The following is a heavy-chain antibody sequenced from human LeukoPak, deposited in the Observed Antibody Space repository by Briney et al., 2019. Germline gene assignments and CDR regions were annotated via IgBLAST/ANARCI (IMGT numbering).Heavy chain of an antibody. Sequence: GGSLRLSCAASGFTFSTYWMSWVRQAPGKGLEWVAIIRQDGNEKYYVDSVKGRFTISRDNAKNSLHLQMNSLRTEDTAVYYCARSGTHWGLHWGQGTLVTVSS. V-gene: IGHV3-7*01. D-gene: IGHD1-1*01. CDR2: IRQDGNEK. J-gene: IGHJ4*02. CDR1: GFTFSTYW. CDR3: ARSGTHWGLH.